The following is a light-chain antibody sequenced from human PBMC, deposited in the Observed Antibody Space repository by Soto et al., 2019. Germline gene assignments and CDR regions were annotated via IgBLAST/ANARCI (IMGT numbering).Light chain of an antibody. V-gene: IGKV1-39*01. CDR2: AAS. CDR1: QSLNIW. Sequence: DTQMSQSPSTLSASVGDRVTITCRASQSLNIWLAWYQQKPGKAPKLLISAASSLQSGVPSRFSGSGSGADFTLTISTLQPEDFATYYCQQSYSTPQTFGQGTKVDIK. J-gene: IGKJ1*01. CDR3: QQSYSTPQT.